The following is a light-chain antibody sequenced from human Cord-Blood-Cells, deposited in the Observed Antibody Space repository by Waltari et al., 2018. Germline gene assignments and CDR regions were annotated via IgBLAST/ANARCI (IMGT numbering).Light chain of an antibody. CDR2: STS. Sequence: QIVVTQESSLTVPPGGIFSLSCFSSNVSLNICYHPNWFQQKPGQAPRALIYSTSNKHSWTPARFSGSLLGGKAALTLSGVQPEDEDEYYCLLYYGGAQPFFGGGTKLTVL. J-gene: IGLJ2*01. CDR3: LLYYGGAQPF. V-gene: IGLV7-43*01. CDR1: NVSLNICYH.